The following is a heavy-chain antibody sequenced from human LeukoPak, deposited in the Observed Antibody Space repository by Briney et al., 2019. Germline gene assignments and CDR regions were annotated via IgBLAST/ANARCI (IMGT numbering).Heavy chain of an antibody. V-gene: IGHV4-38-2*01. J-gene: IGHJ3*02. Sequence: SETLSLTCGVSGYSISSGYFRAWIRQPPGKGLEWIGSIYYNGNTYYNPSLKSRVTISLDTSKNQFSLKVRSVSAADTAIYFCARRLVIVPPSSFGDAFDIWGRGTVVTVSS. CDR1: GYSISSGYF. CDR2: IYYNGNT. D-gene: IGHD2/OR15-2a*01. CDR3: ARRLVIVPPSSFGDAFDI.